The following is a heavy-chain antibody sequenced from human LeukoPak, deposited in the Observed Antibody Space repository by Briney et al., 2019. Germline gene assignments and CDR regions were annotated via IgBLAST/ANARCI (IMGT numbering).Heavy chain of an antibody. J-gene: IGHJ1*01. CDR2: ISSNGGRT. Sequence: GGSLRLSCAASGFTFRIYGMHWVRQAPGKGLEYVSAISSNGGRTYYANSVKGRFTISRDNSRNTLYLQMGSLRAEDMAVYYCATYYYDSGGFHFHHWGQGTLVTVSS. CDR1: GFTFRIYG. CDR3: ATYYYDSGGFHFHH. D-gene: IGHD3-22*01. V-gene: IGHV3-64*01.